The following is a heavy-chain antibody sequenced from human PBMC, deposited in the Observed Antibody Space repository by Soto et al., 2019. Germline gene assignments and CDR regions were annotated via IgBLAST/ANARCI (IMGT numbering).Heavy chain of an antibody. CDR2: IYYNGST. V-gene: IGHV4-59*01. D-gene: IGHD5-18*01. CDR1: GGSISSYY. J-gene: IGHJ4*02. CDR3: ARDRYSYGY. Sequence: SETLSLTCTVSGGSISSYYWSWIRQPPGKGLEWIGYIYYNGSTKYNPSLRSRVTISRDTSKKQFSLTVSSVTAADTAVYYCARDRYSYGYWGQGTLVTVSS.